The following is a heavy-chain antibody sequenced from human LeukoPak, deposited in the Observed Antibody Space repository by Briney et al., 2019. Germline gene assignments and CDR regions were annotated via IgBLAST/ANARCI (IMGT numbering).Heavy chain of an antibody. Sequence: SETLSLTCTVSGGSISSSSYYWGWLRQPPGKGLEWIVSIYYSGSTYYNPSLKSRVTISVDTSKNQFSLKLSSVTAADTAVYYCARRYYDCSGYYSDAFDIWGQGTMVTVSS. J-gene: IGHJ3*02. CDR3: ARRYYDCSGYYSDAFDI. CDR1: GGSISSSSYY. CDR2: IYYSGST. D-gene: IGHD3-22*01. V-gene: IGHV4-39*01.